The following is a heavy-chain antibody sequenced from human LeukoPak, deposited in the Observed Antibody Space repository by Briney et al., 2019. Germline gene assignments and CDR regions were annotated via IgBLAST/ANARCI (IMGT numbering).Heavy chain of an antibody. V-gene: IGHV3-49*04. CDR2: IKSEDDGGTT. CDR3: TLSGAG. CDR1: GFAFVEYT. D-gene: IGHD3-10*01. J-gene: IGHJ1*01. Sequence: PGGSLRLSCTTSGFAFVEYTVVWVRQAPGKGLEWEGFIKSEDDGGTTNYAASAKGRFSISRDDSKSIAYLQLNSLRTEDTAVYYCTLSGAGWGQGTLVTVSS.